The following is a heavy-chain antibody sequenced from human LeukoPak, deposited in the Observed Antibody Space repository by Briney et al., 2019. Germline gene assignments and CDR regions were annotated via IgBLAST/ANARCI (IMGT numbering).Heavy chain of an antibody. Sequence: GGSLRLSCAASGFTFSHAWMSWVRQAPGKGLEWVGRIKNKPDGGTTDYAAPVQGRFTISRDDSKNALSLQMNSLKAEDTAVYYCTVVNYGSGSYPLGFWGQGTLVTVSS. CDR1: GFTFSHAW. V-gene: IGHV3-15*01. D-gene: IGHD3-10*01. CDR2: IKNKPDGGTT. J-gene: IGHJ4*02. CDR3: TVVNYGSGSYPLGF.